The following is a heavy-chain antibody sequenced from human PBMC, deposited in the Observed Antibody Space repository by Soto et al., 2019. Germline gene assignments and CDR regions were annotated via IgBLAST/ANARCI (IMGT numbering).Heavy chain of an antibody. CDR1: GFTFSSYA. V-gene: IGHV3-23*01. CDR3: AKLPRPKDSVARLAFDY. Sequence: PGGSLRLSCAASGFTFSSYAMSWVRQAPGKGLEWVSAISGSGGSTYYADSVKGRFTISRDNSKNTLYLQMNSLRAEDTAVYYCAKLPRPKDSVARLAFDYWGQGPLVTVSS. J-gene: IGHJ4*02. CDR2: ISGSGGST. D-gene: IGHD2-15*01.